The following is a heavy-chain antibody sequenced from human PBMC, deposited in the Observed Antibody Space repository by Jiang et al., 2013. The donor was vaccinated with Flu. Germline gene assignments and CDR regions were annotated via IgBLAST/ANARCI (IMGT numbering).Heavy chain of an antibody. J-gene: IGHJ4*02. CDR3: AREVPPGGWYDGGFDY. CDR2: IDSRSSYI. Sequence: QLLESGRGLVKPGGPLRLSCAASGFTFSSYSMNWVRQAPGKGLEWVSSIDSRSSYIYYADSVKGRFTISRDNAQNSLYLQMNSLRAEDTAVYYCAREVPPGGWYDGGFDYWGQGTLVTVSS. CDR1: GFTFSSYS. V-gene: IGHV3-21*01. D-gene: IGHD6-19*01.